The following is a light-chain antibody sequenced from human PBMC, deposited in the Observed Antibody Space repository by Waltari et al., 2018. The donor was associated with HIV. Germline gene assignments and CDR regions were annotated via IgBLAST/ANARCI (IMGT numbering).Light chain of an antibody. CDR3: AAFDDELDGVL. CDR2: NND. CDR1: NSNIGNNI. Sequence: GQRVTLSCSGGNSNIGNNIVNWYQHLPGTAPKLLIQNNDQRPSGVPDRFSGSKSGTSASLAISGLQSEDEADYYCAAFDDELDGVLFGGGTKLTVL. J-gene: IGLJ2*01. V-gene: IGLV1-44*01.